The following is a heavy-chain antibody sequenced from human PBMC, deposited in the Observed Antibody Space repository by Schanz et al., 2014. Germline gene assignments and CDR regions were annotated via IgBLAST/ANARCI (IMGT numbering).Heavy chain of an antibody. CDR3: ARRITGTHHNPYYHGMDV. D-gene: IGHD1-20*01. V-gene: IGHV3-23*04. CDR1: GFTFSTSA. CDR2: ISGSGVIT. J-gene: IGHJ6*02. Sequence: EVQLVESGGGLVQPGGSLRLSCATSGFTFSTSAMSCVRQAPGKGLEWVSGISGSGVITYYEDSVKGRFTISRDNSKNTLYLQMNSMRAEDTAVYYCARRITGTHHNPYYHGMDVWGQGTTVTVSS.